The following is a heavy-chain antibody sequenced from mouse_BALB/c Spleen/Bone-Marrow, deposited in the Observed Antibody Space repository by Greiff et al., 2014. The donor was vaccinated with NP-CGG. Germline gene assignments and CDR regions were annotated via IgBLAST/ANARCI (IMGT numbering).Heavy chain of an antibody. CDR3: ARHGGSRGYYFDY. J-gene: IGHJ2*01. D-gene: IGHD1-1*01. Sequence: EVKLMESGGGLVQPGGSLKLSCAASGFTFSSYTMSWVRQTPEKRLEWVAYISNGGGSTYYPDTVKGRFTIPRDNAKNTLYLQMSSLKSEDTAMYYCARHGGSRGYYFDYWGQGTTLTVSS. CDR2: ISNGGGST. CDR1: GFTFSSYT. V-gene: IGHV5-12-2*01.